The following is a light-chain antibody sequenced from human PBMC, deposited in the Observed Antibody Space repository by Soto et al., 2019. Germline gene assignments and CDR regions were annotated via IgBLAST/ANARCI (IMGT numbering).Light chain of an antibody. V-gene: IGKV3-11*01. J-gene: IGKJ4*01. CDR3: QQRSNWL. Sequence: EIVLTQSPATLSLSPGERATPSCRASQSVSSYLAWYQQKPGQAPRLLIYDASNRATGIPARFSGSGSGTDFTLTISSLEPEDFAVYYCQQRSNWLFGGGTKVDI. CDR1: QSVSSY. CDR2: DAS.